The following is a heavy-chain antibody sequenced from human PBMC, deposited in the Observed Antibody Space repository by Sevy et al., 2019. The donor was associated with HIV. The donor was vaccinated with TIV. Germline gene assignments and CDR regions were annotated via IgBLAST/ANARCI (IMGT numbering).Heavy chain of an antibody. D-gene: IGHD3-3*01. CDR1: GFRFSDYG. CDR3: AKDHYDYRTGYYGYYGMDV. CDR2: IRFDGSMK. Sequence: GGSLRLSCAASGFRFSDYGMHWVRQAPGKGLEWVSLIRFDGSMKYIADSVKGRFTISRDKVKDTLYLQMNGLRPEDTAVYYCAKDHYDYRTGYYGYYGMDVWGQGTTVTVSS. V-gene: IGHV3-30*02. J-gene: IGHJ6*02.